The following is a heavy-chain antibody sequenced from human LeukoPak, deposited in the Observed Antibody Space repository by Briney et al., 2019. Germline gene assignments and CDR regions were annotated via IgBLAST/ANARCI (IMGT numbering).Heavy chain of an antibody. CDR2: IRYDGSNK. CDR3: AKGGIKVVGATSGGNAFDI. D-gene: IGHD1-26*01. V-gene: IGHV3-30*02. J-gene: IGHJ3*02. CDR1: GFTFSSYG. Sequence: GGSLRLSCAASGFTFSSYGMHWVRQAPGKGLEWVAFIRYDGSNKYYADSVKGRFTISRDNSKNTLYLQMNSLRAEDTAVYYCAKGGIKVVGATSGGNAFDIWGQGTMVIVSS.